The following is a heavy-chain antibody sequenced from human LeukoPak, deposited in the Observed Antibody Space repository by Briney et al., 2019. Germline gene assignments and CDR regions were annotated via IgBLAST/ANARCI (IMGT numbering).Heavy chain of an antibody. CDR1: GFTFSSYA. J-gene: IGHJ4*02. V-gene: IGHV3-23*01. CDR2: ISGSGGST. D-gene: IGHD3-22*01. Sequence: GGSLRLSCAASGFTFSSYAMSWVRQAPGKGLEWVSAISGSGGSTYYADSVKGRFTISRDNSKNTLYPQMNSLRAEDTAVYYCAKAVGPYYYDSSGYYKSYYFDYWGQGTLVTVSS. CDR3: AKAVGPYYYDSSGYYKSYYFDY.